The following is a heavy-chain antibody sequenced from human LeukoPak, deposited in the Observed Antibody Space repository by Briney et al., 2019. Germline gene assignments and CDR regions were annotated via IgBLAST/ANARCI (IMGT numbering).Heavy chain of an antibody. V-gene: IGHV4-39*01. Sequence: SETRSLTCTVSGGSISSSSYYWGWIRQPPGKGLEWIGSIYYSGSTYYNPSLKSRVTISVDTSRNQFSLKLSSVTAADTAVYYCARQTYYDILTGLYYYYYYMDVWGKGTTVTIS. CDR2: IYYSGST. CDR3: ARQTYYDILTGLYYYYYYMDV. CDR1: GGSISSSSYY. J-gene: IGHJ6*03. D-gene: IGHD3-9*01.